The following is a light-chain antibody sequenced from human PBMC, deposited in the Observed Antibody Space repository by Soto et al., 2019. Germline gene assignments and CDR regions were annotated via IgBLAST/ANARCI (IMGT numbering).Light chain of an antibody. Sequence: QSVLTQPPSASGTPGQRVSISCSGSSSNIGRNSVNWYQRFPGTAPKLLIYNDNQRPSGVPDRFSGSKFGTSVSLAISGLQSEDEDEYYCAAWDDSLSGVVFGGGTKLTVL. V-gene: IGLV1-44*01. CDR2: NDN. J-gene: IGLJ3*02. CDR1: SSNIGRNS. CDR3: AAWDDSLSGVV.